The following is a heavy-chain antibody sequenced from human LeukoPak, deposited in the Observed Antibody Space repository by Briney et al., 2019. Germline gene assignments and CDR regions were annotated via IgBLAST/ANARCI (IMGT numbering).Heavy chain of an antibody. V-gene: IGHV3-74*01. J-gene: IGHJ4*01. CDR1: GLTFSSYW. Sequence: GGPWRLSCGASGLTFSSYWMPWVRQVPGKARVWVSSTISVGMTTDSADSVQARFTISRDNAKTPLYLKMNSLRVGDPAMYTGVEDGGVGDSTIYDYWGHGNLVTVSS. CDR3: VEDGGVGDSTIYDY. CDR2: TISVGMTT. D-gene: IGHD2-8*02.